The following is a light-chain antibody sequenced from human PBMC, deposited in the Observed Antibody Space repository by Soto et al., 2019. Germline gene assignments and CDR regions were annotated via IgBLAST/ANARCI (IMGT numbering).Light chain of an antibody. V-gene: IGKV3-20*01. CDR1: QSVSSSF. CDR3: QQYGSSRTWT. Sequence: EIVLTRSPGTLSLSPGERATLSCRAIQSVSSSFLACYQQKPGQAPRLLIYGASSRATGIPDRFSGSGSGTDFTLTISRLEPEDFAVYYCQQYGSSRTWTFGQGTKVAIK. CDR2: GAS. J-gene: IGKJ1*01.